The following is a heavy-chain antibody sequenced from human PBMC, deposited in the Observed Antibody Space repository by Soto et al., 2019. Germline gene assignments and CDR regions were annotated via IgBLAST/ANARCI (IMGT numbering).Heavy chain of an antibody. CDR1: GFNFANFV. J-gene: IGHJ4*02. CDR3: AKDQRYYYDSSGSHPSCFDY. CDR2: IWTDSSRR. Sequence: GGSLRLSCAASGFNFANFVMHWVRQAPGKGLEYVSGIWTDSSRRAYADSVKGRFTISRDNAKNSLYLQMNSLRAEDTALYYCAKDQRYYYDSSGSHPSCFDYWGQGTLVTVSS. D-gene: IGHD3-22*01. V-gene: IGHV3-9*01.